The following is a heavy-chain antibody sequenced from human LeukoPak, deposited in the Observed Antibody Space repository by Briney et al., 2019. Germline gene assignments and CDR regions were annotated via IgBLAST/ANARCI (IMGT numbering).Heavy chain of an antibody. J-gene: IGHJ4*02. D-gene: IGHD2-21*02. CDR1: GYTFTGYY. CDR3: ARGWRNAYCGGDCSY. CDR2: INPNSGGT. V-gene: IGHV1-2*02. Sequence: GASVKVSCKASGYTFTGYYMHWVRQAPGQGLEWMRWINPNSGGTNYAQKFQGRVTMTRDTSISTAYMELSRLRSDDTAVYYCARGWRNAYCGGDCSYWGQGTLVTVSS.